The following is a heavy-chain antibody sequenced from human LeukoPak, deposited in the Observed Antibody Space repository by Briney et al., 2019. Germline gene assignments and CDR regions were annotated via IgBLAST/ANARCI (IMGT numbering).Heavy chain of an antibody. D-gene: IGHD2-21*02. CDR2: INPNSGGT. CDR1: GYTFTDYY. Sequence: ASMKVSCKASGYTFTDYYIHWVRQATGQGLGWMGWINPNSGGTNYAQKFQGRVTMTRDTSISTAYMELNSLRSDDTAVFYCARQPRSYGDYYSPYFYNMDVWGKGTTVTVSS. CDR3: ARQPRSYGDYYSPYFYNMDV. J-gene: IGHJ6*03. V-gene: IGHV1-2*02.